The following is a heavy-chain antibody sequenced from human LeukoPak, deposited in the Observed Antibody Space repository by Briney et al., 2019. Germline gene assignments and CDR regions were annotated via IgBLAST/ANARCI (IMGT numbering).Heavy chain of an antibody. D-gene: IGHD4-17*01. Sequence: ASVKGSCKASGYTFTGYYMYWVRQAPGQGLECLGRINPNSGGTNYAQKFQGRVTMTRDTSISTAYMELSRLRSDDTAVYYCARGLYGDQNWFDPWGQGTLVTVSS. J-gene: IGHJ5*02. CDR2: INPNSGGT. CDR3: ARGLYGDQNWFDP. V-gene: IGHV1-2*06. CDR1: GYTFTGYY.